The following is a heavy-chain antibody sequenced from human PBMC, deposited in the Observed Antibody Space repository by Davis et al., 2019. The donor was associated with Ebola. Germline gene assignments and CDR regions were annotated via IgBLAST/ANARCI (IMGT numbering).Heavy chain of an antibody. CDR1: GFTFDDYA. D-gene: IGHD3-3*01. CDR3: ARDPFTILVDGTDV. J-gene: IGHJ6*04. CDR2: ISWNSGSI. Sequence: SLKISCAASGFTFDDYAMHWVRPAPGKGLEWVSGISWNSGSIGYADSEKGRFTIPRDNAKNSLYLQMNSLRAEDTAVYYCARDPFTILVDGTDVWGKGTTVTVSS. V-gene: IGHV3-9*01.